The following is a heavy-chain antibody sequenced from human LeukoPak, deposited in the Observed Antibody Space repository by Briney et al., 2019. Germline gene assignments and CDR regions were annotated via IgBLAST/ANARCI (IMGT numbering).Heavy chain of an antibody. D-gene: IGHD3-9*01. V-gene: IGHV4-61*01. J-gene: IGHJ4*02. CDR2: IYYSGST. CDR3: AREDYDILTGYSDFDY. Sequence: PSETLSLTCTVSGGSVSSGSYYWSWLRQPPGKGLEWIGYIYYSGSTNYNPALRRRVTITVDTSKNQFSLKLSSVTAADTAVYYCAREDYDILTGYSDFDYWGQGTLVTVSS. CDR1: GGSVSSGSYY.